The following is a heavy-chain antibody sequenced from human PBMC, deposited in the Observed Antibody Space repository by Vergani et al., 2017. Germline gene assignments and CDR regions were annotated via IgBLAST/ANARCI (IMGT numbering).Heavy chain of an antibody. V-gene: IGHV3-23*01. D-gene: IGHD6-19*01. CDR3: AKDLLIAVAGDLFDY. Sequence: EVQLLESGGGLVQPGGSLRLSCAASGFTFSSYAMSWVRQAPGKGLEWVSAISGSGSTIYYADSVKGRFTISRDNAKNSLYLQMNSLRAEDTAVYYCAKDLLIAVAGDLFDYWGQGTLVTVSS. J-gene: IGHJ4*02. CDR2: ISGSGSTI. CDR1: GFTFSSYA.